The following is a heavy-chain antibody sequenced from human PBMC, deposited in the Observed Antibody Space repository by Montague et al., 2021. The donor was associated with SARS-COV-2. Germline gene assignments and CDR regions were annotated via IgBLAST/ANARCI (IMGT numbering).Heavy chain of an antibody. Sequence: SETLSLTCAVYGGSFSDYYWTWIRQPPGKGLEWLGEVNHSGRINYNPSLKSRITISVDTSKNQFSLRLSSVTAADTAVYYCARGRVDTTMILMVFTGAANYFDSWGQGTLVSVSS. CDR3: ARGRVDTTMILMVFTGAANYFDS. V-gene: IGHV4-34*01. D-gene: IGHD3-22*01. CDR1: GGSFSDYY. J-gene: IGHJ4*02. CDR2: VNHSGRI.